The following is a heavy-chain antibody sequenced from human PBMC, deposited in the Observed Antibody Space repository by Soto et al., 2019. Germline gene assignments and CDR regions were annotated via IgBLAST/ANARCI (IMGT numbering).Heavy chain of an antibody. V-gene: IGHV4-61*01. D-gene: IGHD6-13*01. Sequence: SETLSLTCTVSGGSVSSGSYYWSWIRQPPGKGLEWIGYIYYSGSTNYNPSLKSRVTISVDTSKNQFSLKLSSVTAADTAVYYCARRGKQQLVFDYWGQGTLVTVSS. J-gene: IGHJ4*02. CDR1: GGSVSSGSYY. CDR2: IYYSGST. CDR3: ARRGKQQLVFDY.